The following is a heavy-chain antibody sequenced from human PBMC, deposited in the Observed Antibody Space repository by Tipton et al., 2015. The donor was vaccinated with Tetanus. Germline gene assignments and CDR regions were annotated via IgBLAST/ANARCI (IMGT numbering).Heavy chain of an antibody. V-gene: IGHV4-30-2*01. D-gene: IGHD2-21*02. CDR2: INYDGST. J-gene: IGHJ6*02. CDR1: GGLITTGGYS. CDR3: ARDGNFYSYSYKGMDV. Sequence: TLSLTCALSGGLITTGGYSWGWIRQTPGQGLEWIGEINYDGSTKYNPSLKSRVTISVDTSKNQFSLKLRSVTAADTAVYYCARDGNFYSYSYKGMDVWGQGTTVTVSS.